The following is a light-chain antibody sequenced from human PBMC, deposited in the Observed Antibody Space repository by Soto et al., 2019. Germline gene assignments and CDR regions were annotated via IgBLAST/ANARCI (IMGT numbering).Light chain of an antibody. CDR1: STDFVGYNR. CDR3: SLYTSENAYV. V-gene: IGLV2-18*01. CDR2: EVS. Sequence: QSVRTQPPSVSVSPGQSVTSSCTGTSTDFVGYNRVSWYQQPPGTAPKLMIYEVSKRPSGVPDRFSGSKSGNTASLTISGLQAADEADYYCSLYTSENAYVFGTGTKVTVL. J-gene: IGLJ1*01.